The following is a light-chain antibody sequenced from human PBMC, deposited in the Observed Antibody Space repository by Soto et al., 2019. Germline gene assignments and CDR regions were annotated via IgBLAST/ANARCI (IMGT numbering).Light chain of an antibody. Sequence: EIVLTQSPGTLSLSAGERATLSCRASQSVSSSYLAWYQQKPGQAPRLLIFGASTGATGIPDRFSGSGSGTDFTLTISRLEPEDFAVYYCQQYGNYQVTFGPGTKVDIK. J-gene: IGKJ3*01. CDR3: QQYGNYQVT. CDR1: QSVSSSY. V-gene: IGKV3-20*01. CDR2: GAS.